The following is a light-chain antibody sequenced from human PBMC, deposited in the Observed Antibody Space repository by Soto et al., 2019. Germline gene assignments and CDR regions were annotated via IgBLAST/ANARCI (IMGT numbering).Light chain of an antibody. J-gene: IGKJ3*01. CDR3: LQDNNYPRT. V-gene: IGKV1-6*01. CDR2: GAS. CDR1: QDIRSE. Sequence: IQMTQSPSSLSASVGDRVTFICRASQDIRSELSWFQQKPGRPPKLLIYGASMLQSGVPSRFSGSGSGTDFTLTIDSLQSEDFATYYCLQDNNYPRTFGPGTKVEVK.